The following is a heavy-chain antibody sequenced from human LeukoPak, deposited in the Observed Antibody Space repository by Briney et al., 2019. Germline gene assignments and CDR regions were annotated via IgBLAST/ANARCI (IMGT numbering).Heavy chain of an antibody. CDR1: GFTFDDYA. J-gene: IGHJ4*02. Sequence: PGGSLRLSCAASGFTFDDYAMHWVRQAPGKGLEWVSSISSSSSYIYYADSVKGRFTISRDNAKNSLYLQMNSLRAEDTAVYYCAILQYESEDLDYWGQGTLVTVSS. CDR2: ISSSSSYI. V-gene: IGHV3-21*01. D-gene: IGHD4-11*01. CDR3: AILQYESEDLDY.